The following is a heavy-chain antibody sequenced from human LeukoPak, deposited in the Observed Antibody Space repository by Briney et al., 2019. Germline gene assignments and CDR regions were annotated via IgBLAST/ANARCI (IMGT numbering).Heavy chain of an antibody. Sequence: PPETLSLTCTVSGGSISSYSWSWIRQPPGQGLEWIGYIYTSGSTNYNPSLKSRVTISVDTTKNQFSLKLSSVTAADTAVYYCARRAGSSWFDYYYYYMDVWGKGTTVTVSS. V-gene: IGHV4-4*09. CDR3: ARRAGSSWFDYYYYYMDV. J-gene: IGHJ6*03. CDR1: GGSISSYS. D-gene: IGHD6-13*01. CDR2: IYTSGST.